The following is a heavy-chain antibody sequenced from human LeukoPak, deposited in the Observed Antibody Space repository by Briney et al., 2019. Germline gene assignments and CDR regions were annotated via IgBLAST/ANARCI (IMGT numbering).Heavy chain of an antibody. CDR2: ISSIGSTI. D-gene: IGHD3-10*01. CDR3: ASGLRGVVRGPSGY. Sequence: GGSLRLSCAASGFTFSDYYMHWIRQAPGKGLEWVSYISSIGSTIYYADPVKGRFTVSRDNAKNSLYLQMNSLRAEDTAVYYCASGLRGVVRGPSGYWGQGTLVTVSS. CDR1: GFTFSDYY. J-gene: IGHJ4*02. V-gene: IGHV3-11*01.